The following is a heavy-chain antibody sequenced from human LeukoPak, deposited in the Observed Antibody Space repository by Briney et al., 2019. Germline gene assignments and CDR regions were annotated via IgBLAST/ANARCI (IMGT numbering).Heavy chain of an antibody. J-gene: IGHJ4*01. Sequence: GGSLRLSCAASGFTVSSNYMSWVRQAPGKGLEWVSVIYSGGSTYYADSVKGRFIISRDDSKNTLYLEMNNLRGEDTAVYYCAREGLHYYYDSSGYYAFDY. D-gene: IGHD3-22*01. CDR2: IYSGGST. CDR1: GFTVSSNY. V-gene: IGHV3-53*05. CDR3: AREGLHYYYDSSGYYAFDY.